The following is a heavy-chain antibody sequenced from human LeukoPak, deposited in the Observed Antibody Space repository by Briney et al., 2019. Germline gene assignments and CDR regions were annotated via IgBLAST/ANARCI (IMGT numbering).Heavy chain of an antibody. CDR2: IYDDGST. CDR3: VRLTGSGDVFDY. Sequence: SETLSLTCTVSGGSINNGDYYWSWIRQPPGKGLEWIAYIYDDGSTFYNPSLKSRVTISIDTSKNQFSLNLRSVTAADTSVYYCVRLTGSGDVFDYWGQGTLVTVSS. V-gene: IGHV4-30-4*01. J-gene: IGHJ4*02. CDR1: GGSINNGDYY. D-gene: IGHD2-15*01.